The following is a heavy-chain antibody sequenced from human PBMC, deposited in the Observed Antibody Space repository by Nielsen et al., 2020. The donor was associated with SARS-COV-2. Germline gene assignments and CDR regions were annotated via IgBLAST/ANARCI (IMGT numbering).Heavy chain of an antibody. J-gene: IGHJ4*02. CDR1: GYTLTELS. Sequence: ASVTVSCKVSGYTLTELSMHWVRQAPGQGLEWMGLINPTNGGTTYAQKFQGRVTMTRDTSKSTVYMELSSLRSDDTAVYYCARDSSGTYRRVDYWGQGTLVTVSS. D-gene: IGHD3-22*01. CDR2: INPTNGGT. V-gene: IGHV1-46*01. CDR3: ARDSSGTYRRVDY.